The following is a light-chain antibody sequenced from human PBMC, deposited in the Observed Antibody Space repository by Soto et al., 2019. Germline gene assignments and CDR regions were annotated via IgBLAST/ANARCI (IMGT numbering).Light chain of an antibody. CDR2: AAS. J-gene: IGKJ4*01. V-gene: IGKV1-27*01. Sequence: DIQMTQSPSSLSASLGDRVTITCRASQGIDNHLAWYQQKPGKAPKLLLYAASTLHSGVPSRFTGSGSVTDFTITITSLQPEDAATYYCQKCKVAPFTFGGGTKVEI. CDR3: QKCKVAPFT. CDR1: QGIDNH.